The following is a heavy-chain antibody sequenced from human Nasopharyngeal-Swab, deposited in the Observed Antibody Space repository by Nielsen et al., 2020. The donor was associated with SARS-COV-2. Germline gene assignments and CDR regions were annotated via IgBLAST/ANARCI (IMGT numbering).Heavy chain of an antibody. V-gene: IGHV3-43D*04. D-gene: IGHD3-10*01. J-gene: IGHJ3*02. CDR3: AKGLAGGSGAFDI. CDR2: ISWDGGST. CDR1: GFIFDDYA. Sequence: GGSLRLSCAASGFIFDDYAMHWVRQAPGKGLEWVSLISWDGGSTYYVDSVKGRFTISRDNSRNSLYLQMNSLRAEDTALYYCAKGLAGGSGAFDIRGQGTMVTVSS.